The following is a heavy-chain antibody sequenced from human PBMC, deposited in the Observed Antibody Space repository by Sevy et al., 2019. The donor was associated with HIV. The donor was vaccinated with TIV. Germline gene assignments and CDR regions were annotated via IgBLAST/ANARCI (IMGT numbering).Heavy chain of an antibody. Sequence: GGSLRLSCAASGFRFEDYGMHWVRRAPGKGLEWVSGIGWNSGSVGYAVSVKGRFTISRDNAKNLLYLQMNSLTSEDTALYYCAKDLLPYGSGSYPLDDWGQGTVVTVSS. V-gene: IGHV3-9*01. CDR2: IGWNSGSV. J-gene: IGHJ4*02. D-gene: IGHD3-10*01. CDR3: AKDLLPYGSGSYPLDD. CDR1: GFRFEDYG.